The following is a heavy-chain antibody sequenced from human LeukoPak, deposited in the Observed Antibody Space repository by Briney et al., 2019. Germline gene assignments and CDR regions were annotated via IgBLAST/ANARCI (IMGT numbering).Heavy chain of an antibody. Sequence: GGSLRLSCAASGFTFSNYAMHWVRQAPGKGLEWVAVISYDGSNKYYADSVKGRFTISRDNSKNTLYLQMNSLRAEDTAVYYCARGEATTTGDFDYWGQGTLVTVSS. J-gene: IGHJ4*02. CDR3: ARGEATTTGDFDY. CDR2: ISYDGSNK. CDR1: GFTFSNYA. V-gene: IGHV3-30-3*01. D-gene: IGHD4-17*01.